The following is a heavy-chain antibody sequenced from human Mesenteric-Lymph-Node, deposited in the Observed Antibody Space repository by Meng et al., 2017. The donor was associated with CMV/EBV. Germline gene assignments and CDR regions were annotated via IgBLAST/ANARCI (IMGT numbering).Heavy chain of an antibody. CDR1: GGSFTAYY. CDR2: ISHDGRT. D-gene: IGHD1-1*01. V-gene: IGHV4-34*01. CDR3: ATGGYWRFDY. Sequence: SLTCGVYGGSFTAYYWSWIRQFPGKGLGWIGEISHDGRTNYNPSLKSRLTMSVDTSKNQFSLRLNSVTAADTAVYYCATGGYWRFDYWGQGTLVTVSS. J-gene: IGHJ4*02.